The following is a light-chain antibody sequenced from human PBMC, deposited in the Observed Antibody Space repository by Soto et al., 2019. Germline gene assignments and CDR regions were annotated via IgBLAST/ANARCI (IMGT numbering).Light chain of an antibody. CDR3: QQYNNWPRNT. V-gene: IGKV1-5*03. CDR1: QSISSW. CDR2: KAS. J-gene: IGKJ2*01. Sequence: DIQMTQSPSTLSASVGDRVTITCRASQSISSWLAWYQQKPGKAPNLLIYKASSLATGVPSRFSGSGSGTEFTLTISSLQPDDFATYYCQQYNNWPRNTFGQGTKLEIK.